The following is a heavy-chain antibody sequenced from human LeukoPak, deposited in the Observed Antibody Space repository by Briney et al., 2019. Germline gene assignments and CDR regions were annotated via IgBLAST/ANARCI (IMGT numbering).Heavy chain of an antibody. CDR2: IKQDGSEK. CDR3: ARDRDNITCPHDH. V-gene: IGHV3-7*05. Sequence: GGSLRLSCAVSGFIFDDFWMSWVRQAPGKGLEWVANIKQDGSEKYYVDSVKGRFTISRDNAKKSLYLQMNSLRAEDTAVYYCARDRDNITCPHDHWGQGTLVTVSS. CDR1: GFIFDDFW. J-gene: IGHJ4*02. D-gene: IGHD2/OR15-2a*01.